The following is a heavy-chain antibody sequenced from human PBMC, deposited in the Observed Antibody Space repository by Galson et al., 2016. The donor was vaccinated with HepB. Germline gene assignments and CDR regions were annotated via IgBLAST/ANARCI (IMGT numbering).Heavy chain of an antibody. V-gene: IGHV2-70*01. J-gene: IGHJ6*02. CDR2: IDGGGDK. CDR3: ARIRYTNTWYSFYSGMDV. CDR1: GFSLSTSGMR. D-gene: IGHD6-13*01. Sequence: PALVKPTQTLTLTCTFSGFSLSTSGMRVIWIRQPPGKALEWLSLIDGGGDKYYSISLKTRLTISKDTSKNQVVLTMTNMDPVDTGTYYCARIRYTNTWYSFYSGMDVWGQGTAVTGSS.